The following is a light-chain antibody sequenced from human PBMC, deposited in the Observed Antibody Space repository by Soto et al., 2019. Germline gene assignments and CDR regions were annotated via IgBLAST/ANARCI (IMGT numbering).Light chain of an antibody. J-gene: IGLJ2*01. V-gene: IGLV2-11*01. Sequence: QSVLTQPSSVSGSPGHSVTISCIGTSSDIGTFNYVSWHQQRPGKAPRLVIYDVFQRPSGVPERFSASKSGITASLTISGLQAEDEADYYCCSYAAGDTFKFGGGTKLTVL. CDR2: DVF. CDR3: CSYAAGDTFK. CDR1: SSDIGTFNY.